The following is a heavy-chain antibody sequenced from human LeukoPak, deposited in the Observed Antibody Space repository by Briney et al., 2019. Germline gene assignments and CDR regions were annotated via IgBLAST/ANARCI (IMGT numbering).Heavy chain of an antibody. D-gene: IGHD2-2*01. Sequence: GASVKVSCKASGYTFTGYYIHWVRQAPGQGLEWMGWINPKNGATLYAQNFLGRVTMTRDTSISTAYMELSRLTSDDTAVYYCARDYTRNAFDIWGQGTMVTVSS. CDR3: ARDYTRNAFDI. V-gene: IGHV1-2*02. J-gene: IGHJ3*02. CDR2: INPKNGAT. CDR1: GYTFTGYY.